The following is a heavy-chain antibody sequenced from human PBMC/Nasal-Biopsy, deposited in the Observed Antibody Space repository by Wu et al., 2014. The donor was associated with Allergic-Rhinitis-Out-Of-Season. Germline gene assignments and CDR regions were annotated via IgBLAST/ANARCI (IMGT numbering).Heavy chain of an antibody. V-gene: IGHV3-23*01. D-gene: IGHD3-10*01. J-gene: IGHJ6*04. CDR2: GSGGST. Sequence: GSGGSTYYADSVKGRFTISRDNSKNTLYLQMNSLRAEDTGVYYCVGXXGIPYYGLDVLGGTMVTVSA. CDR3: VGXXGIPYYGLDV.